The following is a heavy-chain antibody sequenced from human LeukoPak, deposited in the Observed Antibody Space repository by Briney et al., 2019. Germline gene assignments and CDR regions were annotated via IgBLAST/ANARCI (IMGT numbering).Heavy chain of an antibody. Sequence: ASVKVSCKASGYTFTGYYMHWVRQAPGQGLEWMGWINPNSGGTNYAQKLQGRVTMTRDTSISTAYMELNRLRSNDTAVYYCARGWELYFDYWGRGTLVTVSS. V-gene: IGHV1-2*02. CDR1: GYTFTGYY. D-gene: IGHD1-26*01. CDR2: INPNSGGT. CDR3: ARGWELYFDY. J-gene: IGHJ4*02.